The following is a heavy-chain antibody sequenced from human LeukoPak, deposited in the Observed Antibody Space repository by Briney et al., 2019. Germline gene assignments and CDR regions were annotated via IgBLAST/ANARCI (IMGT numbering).Heavy chain of an antibody. CDR1: GFTFSSYW. CDR2: IKEDESKK. CDR3: VRDPPRRPVADTGDF. J-gene: IGHJ4*02. D-gene: IGHD6-19*01. Sequence: PGGSLRLSCAASGFTFSSYWMSWVRQAPGKGLEWVANIKEDESKKYYVDSVKGRFTISRDNAKNSLYLQMNSLRAEDTAVYYCVRDPPRRPVADTGDFWGQGTLVTVSS. V-gene: IGHV3-7*01.